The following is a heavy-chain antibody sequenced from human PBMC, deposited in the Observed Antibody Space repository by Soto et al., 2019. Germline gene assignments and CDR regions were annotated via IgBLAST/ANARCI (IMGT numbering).Heavy chain of an antibody. CDR3: ANYGDYGH. CDR1: GGSISGYY. J-gene: IGHJ4*02. CDR2: IYYSGST. Sequence: SETLSLTCTVSGGSISGYYWSWIRQPPGKGLEWIGYIYYSGSTNYNPSLKSRVTISVDTSKNQFSLKLSSVTAADTAVYYCANYGDYGHWGQGTLVTVSS. D-gene: IGHD4-17*01. V-gene: IGHV4-59*08.